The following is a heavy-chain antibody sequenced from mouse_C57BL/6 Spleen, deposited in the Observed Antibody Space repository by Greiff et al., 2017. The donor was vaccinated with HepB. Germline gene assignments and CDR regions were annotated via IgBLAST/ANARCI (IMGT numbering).Heavy chain of an antibody. CDR2: ISSGSSTN. CDR1: GFTFSDYG. CDR3: ARSDPDAIDY. Sequence: EVMLVESGGGLVKPGGSLKLSCAASGFTFSDYGMHWVRQAPEKGLEWVAYISSGSSTNYYADTVKGRFTISRDNAKNTMFLQMTSLRSEDTAMYYCARSDPDAIDYWGQGTSVTVSS. J-gene: IGHJ4*01. V-gene: IGHV5-17*01.